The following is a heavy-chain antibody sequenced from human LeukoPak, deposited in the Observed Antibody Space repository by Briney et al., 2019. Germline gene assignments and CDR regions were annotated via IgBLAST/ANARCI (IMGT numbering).Heavy chain of an antibody. CDR1: GGSISSYY. CDR3: ARSGPAAGRPDAFDI. CDR2: IYTSGST. V-gene: IGHV4-4*07. Sequence: SETLSLTCTVSGGSISSYYWSWIRQPAGKGLEWIGRIYTSGSTNYNPSLKSRVTMSADTSKNQFSLKLSSVTAADTAVYFCARSGPAAGRPDAFDIWGQGTLVTVSS. D-gene: IGHD2-2*01. J-gene: IGHJ3*02.